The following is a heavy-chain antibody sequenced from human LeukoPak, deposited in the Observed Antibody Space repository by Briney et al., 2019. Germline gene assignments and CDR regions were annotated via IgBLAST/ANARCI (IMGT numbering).Heavy chain of an antibody. D-gene: IGHD1-1*01. CDR1: GGSISSSSYY. CDR3: ARPKSVGTIDY. V-gene: IGHV4-39*01. J-gene: IGHJ4*02. CDR2: IYYSGST. Sequence: KSSETLSLTCTVSGGSISSSSYYWGWIRQPPGKGLEWIGSIYYSGSTYCNPSLKSRVTISVDTSKNQFSLKLSSVTAADTAVYYCARPKSVGTIDYWGQGTLVTVSS.